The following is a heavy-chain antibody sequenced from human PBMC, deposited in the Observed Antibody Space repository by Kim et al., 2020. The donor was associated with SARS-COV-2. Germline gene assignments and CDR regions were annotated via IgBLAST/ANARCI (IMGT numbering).Heavy chain of an antibody. CDR1: GGTFSSYA. D-gene: IGHD3-16*01. Sequence: SVKVSCKASGGTFSSYAISWVRQAPGQGLEWMGGIIPIFGTANYAQKFQGRVTITADESTSTAYMELSSLRSEDTAVYYCARVAKGEMATIRGEYYFDYWGQGTLVTVSS. V-gene: IGHV1-69*13. CDR3: ARVAKGEMATIRGEYYFDY. J-gene: IGHJ4*02. CDR2: IIPIFGTA.